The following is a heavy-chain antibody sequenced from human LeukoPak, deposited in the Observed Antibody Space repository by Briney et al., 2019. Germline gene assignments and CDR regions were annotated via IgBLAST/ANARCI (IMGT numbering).Heavy chain of an antibody. D-gene: IGHD4-11*01. Sequence: GASVKVSCKALGYTFSNYDISWVRQAPGQGLEWMGWISTYNGNTKYAQNFQGRVTMTTDTSTSTVYMELSSLRSDDTAVYYCARDKEGRSYSDYRLWNWFDPWGQGTLVTVSS. CDR2: ISTYNGNT. CDR1: GYTFSNYD. CDR3: ARDKEGRSYSDYRLWNWFDP. V-gene: IGHV1-18*01. J-gene: IGHJ5*02.